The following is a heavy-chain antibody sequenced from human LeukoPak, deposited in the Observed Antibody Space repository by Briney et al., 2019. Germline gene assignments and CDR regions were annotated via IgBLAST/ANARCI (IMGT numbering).Heavy chain of an antibody. J-gene: IGHJ4*02. D-gene: IGHD3-3*01. CDR1: RFTFTTYF. CDR3: ARGVKNYDFWSGYYLDY. Sequence: ASVKVSCKASRFTFTTYFMHWVRQAPGQGLEWMGKINPSGDTTTYAQKFQGRVTMTTDTSTSTAYMELRSLRSDDTAVYYCARGVKNYDFWSGYYLDYWGQGTLVTVSS. V-gene: IGHV1-46*01. CDR2: INPSGDTT.